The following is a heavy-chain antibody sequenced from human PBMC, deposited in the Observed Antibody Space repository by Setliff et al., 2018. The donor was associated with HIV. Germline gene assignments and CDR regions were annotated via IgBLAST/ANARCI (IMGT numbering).Heavy chain of an antibody. J-gene: IGHJ4*02. CDR3: ARVGDGYNSFDY. CDR1: GNTFTNYA. Sequence: ASVKVSCKASGNTFTNYAMHWVRQAPGQGLEWMGWINAGNGNTKYSQKFQGRVTITRDTSASTAYMELSSLRSEDTAVYYCARVGDGYNSFDYWGQGTLVTVSS. V-gene: IGHV1-3*01. D-gene: IGHD5-12*01. CDR2: INAGNGNT.